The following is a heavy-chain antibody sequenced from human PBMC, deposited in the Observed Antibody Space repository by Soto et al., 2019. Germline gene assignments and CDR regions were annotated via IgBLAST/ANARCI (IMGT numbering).Heavy chain of an antibody. D-gene: IGHD3-16*02. CDR1: GGSISSGAYY. CDR3: AREKRGIAFGGVVGLNWFDP. CDR2: IYYSGST. J-gene: IGHJ5*02. V-gene: IGHV4-31*03. Sequence: TLSLTCTVSGGSISSGAYYWSWIRQHPGKGLEWIGYIYYSGSTYYNPSLKSRLTISVDTSKNQFSLKLSSVTAADTAVYYCAREKRGIAFGGVVGLNWFDPWGQGTLVTVSS.